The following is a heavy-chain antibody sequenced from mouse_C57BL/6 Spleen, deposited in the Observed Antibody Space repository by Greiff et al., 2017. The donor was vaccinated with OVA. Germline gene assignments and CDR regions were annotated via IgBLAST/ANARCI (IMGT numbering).Heavy chain of an antibody. D-gene: IGHD2-1*01. CDR2: IYPRSGNT. CDR1: GYTFTSYG. CDR3: ARLYYGNYDAMDY. J-gene: IGHJ4*01. V-gene: IGHV1-81*01. Sequence: VQLQQSGAELARPGASVKLSCKASGYTFTSYGISWVKQRTGQGLEWIGEIYPRSGNTYYNEKFKGKATLTADKSSSTAYMELRSLTSEDSAVYFCARLYYGNYDAMDYWGQGTSVTVSS.